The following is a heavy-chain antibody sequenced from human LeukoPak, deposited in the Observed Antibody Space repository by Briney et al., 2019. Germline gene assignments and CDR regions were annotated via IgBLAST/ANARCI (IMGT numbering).Heavy chain of an antibody. J-gene: IGHJ3*02. Sequence: GGSLRLSCAASGFTFSSYGMHWVRQAPGKGLDWVAVIWYDGSNKYYADSVKGRFTISRDNSKNTVYLQMNSLRAEDTAVYYCAKDRDIYYYSSGYRQNDAFDIWGQGTMVTVSS. D-gene: IGHD3-22*01. CDR2: IWYDGSNK. CDR1: GFTFSSYG. V-gene: IGHV3-33*06. CDR3: AKDRDIYYYSSGYRQNDAFDI.